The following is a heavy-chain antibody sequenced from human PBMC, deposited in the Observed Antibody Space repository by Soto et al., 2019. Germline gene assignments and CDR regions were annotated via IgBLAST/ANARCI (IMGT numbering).Heavy chain of an antibody. CDR1: GFIFADYA. Sequence: GGSLRLSCTASGFIFADYAMSWFRQAPGKGLEWVGFIRSKAYGGTTEYAASVKGRFTISRDDSKSIAYLQMNSLKTEDTAMYYCARYLEGPLATRPRFDYWGQGTLVTVSS. CDR3: ARYLEGPLATRPRFDY. V-gene: IGHV3-49*03. D-gene: IGHD5-12*01. J-gene: IGHJ4*02. CDR2: IRSKAYGGTT.